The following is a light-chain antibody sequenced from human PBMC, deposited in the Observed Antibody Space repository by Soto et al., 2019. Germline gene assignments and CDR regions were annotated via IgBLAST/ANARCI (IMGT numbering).Light chain of an antibody. V-gene: IGKV3-20*01. CDR2: GAS. CDR1: QSVSSSY. J-gene: IGKJ5*01. CDR3: QQYSTSPT. Sequence: EIVLTQSPGTLSLSPGERATLSCMASQSVSSSYLAWYQQKPGQAPRLLIYGASTRATGIPARFSGSGSGTDFTLTISRLEPEDFAVYYCQQYSTSPTFGEGTRLEI.